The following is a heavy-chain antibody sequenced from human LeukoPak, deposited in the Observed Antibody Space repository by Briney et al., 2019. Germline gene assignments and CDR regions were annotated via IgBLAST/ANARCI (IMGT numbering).Heavy chain of an antibody. D-gene: IGHD3-22*01. J-gene: IGHJ4*02. CDR1: GGTFSSYA. V-gene: IGHV1-69*04. Sequence: SVKVSCKASGGTFSSYAISWVRQAPGQGLEWMGRIIPILGIANYVQKFQGRVTITADKSTSTAYMELSSLRSEDTAVYYCARGSYYDSSGYYPDYWGQGTLVTVSS. CDR3: ARGSYYDSSGYYPDY. CDR2: IIPILGIA.